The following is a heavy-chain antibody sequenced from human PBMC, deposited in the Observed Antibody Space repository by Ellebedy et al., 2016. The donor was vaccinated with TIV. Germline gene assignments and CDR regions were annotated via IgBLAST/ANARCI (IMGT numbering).Heavy chain of an antibody. D-gene: IGHD1-26*01. V-gene: IGHV1-2*02. CDR1: GYTFINSY. Sequence: ASVKVSCKASGYTFINSYIHWVRQAPGQGLEWLGWINPHNGGTNYALNFRGRVTMTTDMSINTAYMELSTLTFDDTAIYYCAKGLLRELRGFDSWGQGTLVAVSS. J-gene: IGHJ4*02. CDR3: AKGLLRELRGFDS. CDR2: INPHNGGT.